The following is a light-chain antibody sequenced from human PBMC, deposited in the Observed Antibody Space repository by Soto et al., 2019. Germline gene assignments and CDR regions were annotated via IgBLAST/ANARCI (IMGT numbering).Light chain of an antibody. V-gene: IGKV3-20*01. J-gene: IGKJ4*01. CDR3: QQYGSL. Sequence: IVLTQSPGTLSLSTGERATLSCRASQNVDSNYLAWYQQKPGQAPRIIIFGASGRATGIPDRFSGSGSGTDFTLTISRLEPEDFAVYYCQQYGSLFGGGTKVDIK. CDR1: QNVDSNY. CDR2: GAS.